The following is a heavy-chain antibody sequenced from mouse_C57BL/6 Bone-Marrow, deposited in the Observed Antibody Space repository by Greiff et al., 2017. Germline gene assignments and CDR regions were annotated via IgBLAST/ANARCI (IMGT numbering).Heavy chain of an antibody. J-gene: IGHJ2*01. V-gene: IGHV1-15*01. Sequence: VKLQQSGAELVRPGASVTLSCKASGYTFTDYEMHWVKQTPVHGLEWIGAIDPETGGTAYNQKFKGKAILTADKSSSTAYMELRSLTSEDSAVYYWTRGAYYFDYWGQGTTLTVSS. CDR2: IDPETGGT. CDR3: TRGAYYFDY. CDR1: GYTFTDYE. D-gene: IGHD3-1*01.